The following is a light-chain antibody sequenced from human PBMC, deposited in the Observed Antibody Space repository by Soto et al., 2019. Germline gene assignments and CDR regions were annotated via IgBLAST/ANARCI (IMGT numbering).Light chain of an antibody. J-gene: IGLJ2*01. Sequence: QSALTQPASVSGSPGQSITISCTGTISDVGGYNYVSCYQQHPGKAPKLMIYDVSNRPSGVSNRFSGSKSGNTASLTISGLQAEDEADYYCSSYTSSSTLEVFGGGTKLTVL. CDR1: ISDVGGYNY. CDR3: SSYTSSSTLEV. CDR2: DVS. V-gene: IGLV2-14*01.